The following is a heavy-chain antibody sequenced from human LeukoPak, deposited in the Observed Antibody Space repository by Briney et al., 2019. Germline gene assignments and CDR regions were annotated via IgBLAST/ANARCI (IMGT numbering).Heavy chain of an antibody. CDR2: IYYSGST. D-gene: IGHD1-26*01. CDR3: LIVGAMGRVDY. J-gene: IGHJ4*02. Sequence: SETLSLTCTVSGGSISGSSYYWGWIRQPPGKGLEWIGSIYYSGSTYYNPSLKSRVTISVDTSKNQFSLKLSSVTAADTAVYYCLIVGAMGRVDYWGQGTLVTVSS. V-gene: IGHV4-39*01. CDR1: GGSISGSSYY.